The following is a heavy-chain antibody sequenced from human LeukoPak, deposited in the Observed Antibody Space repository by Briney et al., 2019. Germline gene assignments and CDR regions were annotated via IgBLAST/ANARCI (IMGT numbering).Heavy chain of an antibody. CDR3: AKNKGQLVPNYCMNV. J-gene: IGHJ6*03. CDR2: LSSSGVRT. CDR1: GFTFSSYS. Sequence: GGSLRLSCAASGFTFSSYSMNWVRQAPGKGLELVSTLSSSGVRTYYADSVKGRFTISRDNSLNTVFLQMNSLRGEDTAIYYCAKNKGQLVPNYCMNVWGKGTTVTVSS. V-gene: IGHV3-23*01. D-gene: IGHD6-13*01.